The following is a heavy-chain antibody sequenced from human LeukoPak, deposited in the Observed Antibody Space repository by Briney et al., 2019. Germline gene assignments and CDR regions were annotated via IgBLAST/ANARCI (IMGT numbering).Heavy chain of an antibody. V-gene: IGHV3-30*02. D-gene: IGHD2-15*01. CDR1: GFTFSSYG. CDR2: IRYDGSNK. CDR3: AKGWGYCSGGGCYGRTDDAFDI. Sequence: QPGGSLRLSCAASGFTFSSYGTHWVRQAPGKGLEWVAFIRYDGSNKYCADSVKGRFTISRDNSKNTLYLQMNSLRAEDTAVYYCAKGWGYCSGGGCYGRTDDAFDIWGQGTMVTVSS. J-gene: IGHJ3*02.